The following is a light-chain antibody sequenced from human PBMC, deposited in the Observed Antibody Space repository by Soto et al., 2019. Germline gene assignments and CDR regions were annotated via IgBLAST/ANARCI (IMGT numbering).Light chain of an antibody. V-gene: IGLV1-44*01. CDR2: SNS. Sequence: QSVLTQPPSASGTPGQRVTISCSGSSSNIGSKSVNWYQQLPGAAPRLLIHSNSQRPSGVPDRFSGSKSGTSASLAISGLQSEDEADYYCAAWDNSLTTYFFGTGTKLTVL. J-gene: IGLJ1*01. CDR1: SSNIGSKS. CDR3: AAWDNSLTTYF.